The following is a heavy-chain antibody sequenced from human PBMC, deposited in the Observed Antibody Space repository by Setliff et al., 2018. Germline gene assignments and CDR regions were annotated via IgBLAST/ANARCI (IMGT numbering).Heavy chain of an antibody. V-gene: IGHV2-5*02. D-gene: IGHD3-3*01. CDR1: GFSLSTSGVG. Sequence: SGPTLVNPTQTLTLTCTFSGFSLSTSGVGVGWIRQPPGKALEWLALIYWDDDKRYSPSLKSRLPITKDTSKNQVVLTMTNMDPVDTATYYCARCITIFGVVIPNAFDYWGQGTLVTVSS. J-gene: IGHJ4*02. CDR2: IYWDDDK. CDR3: ARCITIFGVVIPNAFDY.